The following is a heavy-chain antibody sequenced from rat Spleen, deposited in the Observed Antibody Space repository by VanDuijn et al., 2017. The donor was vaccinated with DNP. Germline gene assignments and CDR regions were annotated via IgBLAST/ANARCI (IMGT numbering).Heavy chain of an antibody. D-gene: IGHD1-11*01. J-gene: IGHJ4*01. Sequence: EVQLVESGGGLVQPGRSLKVSCVASGFTFNNYWMTWTRQVPGKGLEWVASITSSGGDSYYRDSVRGRFTISRDDSKSVLYLQMDSLRSEDTATYYCTRPRGSYGGYRVDAWGQGISVSVSS. CDR3: TRPRGSYGGYRVDA. CDR1: GFTFNNYW. V-gene: IGHV5-31*01. CDR2: ITSSGGDS.